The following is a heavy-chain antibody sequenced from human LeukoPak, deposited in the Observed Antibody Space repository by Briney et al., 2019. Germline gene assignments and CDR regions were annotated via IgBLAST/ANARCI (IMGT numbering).Heavy chain of an antibody. V-gene: IGHV1-2*06. CDR2: INPNSGGT. Sequence: ASVKVSCKASGYTFTGYYMHWVRQAPGQGLEWMGRINPNSGGTNYAQKFQGRVTMTRDTSISTAYMELSRLRSDDTAVYYCARSLPGYSGRAQYNWFDPWGQGTLVTVSS. CDR3: ARSLPGYSGRAQYNWFDP. J-gene: IGHJ5*02. D-gene: IGHD6-13*01. CDR1: GYTFTGYY.